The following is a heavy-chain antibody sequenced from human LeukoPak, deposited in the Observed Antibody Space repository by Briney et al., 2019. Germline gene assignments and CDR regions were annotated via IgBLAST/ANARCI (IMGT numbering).Heavy chain of an antibody. CDR3: ASSRTDKRFLEWLPYYGMDV. V-gene: IGHV3-21*01. J-gene: IGHJ6*02. CDR1: GFTFSSYR. Sequence: PGGSLRLSCAASGFTFSSYRMTWVRQAPGKGLEWVSSISSSSSYIYYADSVKGRFTISRDNAKNSLYLQMNSLRAEDTAVYYCASSRTDKRFLEWLPYYGMDVWGQGTTVTVSS. D-gene: IGHD3-3*01. CDR2: ISSSSSYI.